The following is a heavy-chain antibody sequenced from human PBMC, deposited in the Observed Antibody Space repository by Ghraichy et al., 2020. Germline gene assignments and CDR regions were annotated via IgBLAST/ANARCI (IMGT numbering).Heavy chain of an antibody. CDR2: INHRGST. Sequence: SETLSLTCAVYGGSFSGYYWSWIRQPPGKGLEWIGEINHRGSTNYNPSLKSRVTISVDTSKNQFSLKLSSVTAADTAVYYCARRPGYYYGSGSYYPFDYWGQGTLVTVSS. CDR3: ARRPGYYYGSGSYYPFDY. V-gene: IGHV4-34*01. J-gene: IGHJ4*02. D-gene: IGHD3-10*01. CDR1: GGSFSGYY.